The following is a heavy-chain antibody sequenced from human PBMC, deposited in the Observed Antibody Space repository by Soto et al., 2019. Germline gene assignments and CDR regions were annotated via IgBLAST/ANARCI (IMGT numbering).Heavy chain of an antibody. CDR1: GYTFTSYG. Sequence: QVQLVQSGAEVKKPGASVKVSCKASGYTFTSYGISWVRQAPGQGLEWMGWISAYNGNTNYAQKLQSRFTKSTHTSASTAYMELRSLRSDDTAVYYCARAIAAAGTHPFDYWGQGTLVTVSS. V-gene: IGHV1-18*01. D-gene: IGHD6-13*01. CDR2: ISAYNGNT. J-gene: IGHJ4*02. CDR3: ARAIAAAGTHPFDY.